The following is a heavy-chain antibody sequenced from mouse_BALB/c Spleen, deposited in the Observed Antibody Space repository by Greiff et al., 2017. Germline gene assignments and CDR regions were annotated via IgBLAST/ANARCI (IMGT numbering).Heavy chain of an antibody. J-gene: IGHJ4*01. CDR1: GFNIKDYY. Sequence: EVQLQESGAELVRSGASVKLSCTASGFNIKDYYMHWVKQRPEQGLEWIGWIDPENGDTEYAPKFQGKATMTADTSSNTAYLQLSSLTSEDTAVYYCSAYGNYEDYAMDYWGQGTSVTVSS. D-gene: IGHD2-1*01. CDR3: SAYGNYEDYAMDY. V-gene: IGHV14-4*02. CDR2: IDPENGDT.